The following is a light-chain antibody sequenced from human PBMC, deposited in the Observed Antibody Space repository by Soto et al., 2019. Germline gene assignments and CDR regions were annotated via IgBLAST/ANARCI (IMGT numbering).Light chain of an antibody. CDR1: QGIGDT. CDR2: DTS. J-gene: IGKJ4*01. V-gene: IGKV3-15*01. Sequence: EVVMRQSPATLSFSPGEGATLSCRASQGIGDTLAWYQHKPGQTPRLLIYDTSTRATGVPNRFSGSRSGAEFNLTINRLQSEDFAVYYCQPYNNWPLTCGGGTKVDIK. CDR3: QPYNNWPLT.